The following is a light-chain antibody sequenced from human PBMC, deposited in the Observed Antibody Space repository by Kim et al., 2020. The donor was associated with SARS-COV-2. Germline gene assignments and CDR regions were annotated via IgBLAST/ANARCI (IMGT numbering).Light chain of an antibody. V-gene: IGKV1-5*01. CDR2: DAS. CDR3: QHPAT. Sequence: DIQLTQSPSTLSASVGDRVTITCRASRSLNNWLAWYQQKPGKAPKLLIYDASTVESGVPSRFSGSGFGTEFTLTISSLQPDDFATYYCQHPATFGQGTKLDIK. J-gene: IGKJ1*01. CDR1: RSLNNW.